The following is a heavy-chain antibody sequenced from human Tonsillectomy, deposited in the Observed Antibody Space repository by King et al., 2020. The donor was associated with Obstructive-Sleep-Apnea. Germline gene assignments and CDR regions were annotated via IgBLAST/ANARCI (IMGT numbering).Heavy chain of an antibody. CDR1: GGSISSSSYY. CDR3: ARDRAAVAGTSAFDI. CDR2: IYYSGST. J-gene: IGHJ3*02. D-gene: IGHD6-19*01. V-gene: IGHV4-39*07. Sequence: QLQESGPGLVKPSETLSLTCTVSGGSISSSSYYWGWIRPPPGKGLEWIGSIYYSGSTYYNPSLKSRVTISVDTSKNQFSLKLSSVTAADTAVYYCARDRAAVAGTSAFDIWGQGTMVTVSS.